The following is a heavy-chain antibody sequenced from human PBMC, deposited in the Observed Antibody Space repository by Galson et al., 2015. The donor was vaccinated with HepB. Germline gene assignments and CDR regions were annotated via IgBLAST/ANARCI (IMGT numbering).Heavy chain of an antibody. CDR2: IKGKTDGGTT. J-gene: IGHJ4*02. Sequence: SLRLSCAASGFTFSNAWMNWVRQAPGKGLEWVGRIKGKTDGGTTDYAAPVKGRFTISRDDSKNTLYLQMNSLKTEDTAVYYCTTEGYYYDSSADYGDYWGQGTLVTVSS. CDR1: GFTFSNAW. D-gene: IGHD3-22*01. V-gene: IGHV3-15*07. CDR3: TTEGYYYDSSADYGDY.